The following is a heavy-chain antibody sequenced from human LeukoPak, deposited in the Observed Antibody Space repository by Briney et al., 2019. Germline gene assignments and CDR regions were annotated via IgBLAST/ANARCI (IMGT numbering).Heavy chain of an antibody. V-gene: IGHV1-2*06. CDR2: INPNSGGT. D-gene: IGHD2-15*01. CDR3: ARGYCSGGTCYLVENWLDP. J-gene: IGHJ5*02. CDR1: GYTLTAYY. Sequence: ASVKVSCKASGYTLTAYYIYWVRQAPGQGLEWMGRINPNSGGTDYAQNFQGRVTMTRDTSISTAYLELSRLRSDDTAVYYCARGYCSGGTCYLVENWLDPWGQGTLVTVSS.